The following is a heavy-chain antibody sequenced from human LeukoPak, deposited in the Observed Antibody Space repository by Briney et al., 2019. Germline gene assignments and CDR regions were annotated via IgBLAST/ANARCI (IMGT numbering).Heavy chain of an antibody. D-gene: IGHD3-16*01. V-gene: IGHV3-21*04. CDR1: GFTFSTMT. Sequence: GGSLTLSCVLSGFTFSTMTINWVRQAPEKGLEWISSISSSSSSIYYADSVEGRFTVSRDNAKNSLYLQLNSLRAEDTAVYYCARGDWDYYYYALDVWGKGTTVTVSS. CDR3: ARGDWDYYYYALDV. J-gene: IGHJ6*04. CDR2: ISSSSSSI.